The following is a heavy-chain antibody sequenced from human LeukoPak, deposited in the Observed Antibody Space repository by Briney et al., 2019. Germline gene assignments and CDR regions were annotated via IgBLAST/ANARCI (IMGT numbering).Heavy chain of an antibody. V-gene: IGHV3-30*02. D-gene: IGHD6-13*01. CDR1: GFTFSGYA. CDR2: IWSDGSEK. CDR3: AKDIDSSSSWTGVDS. J-gene: IGHJ4*02. Sequence: GGSLRLSCAASGFTFSGYAMHWVRQAPGKGLEWVAAIWSDGSEKWYGDSGKGRFTISRDNSKNTAYLQMNSLRAGDTAFYYCAKDIDSSSSWTGVDSWGQGTLVTVSS.